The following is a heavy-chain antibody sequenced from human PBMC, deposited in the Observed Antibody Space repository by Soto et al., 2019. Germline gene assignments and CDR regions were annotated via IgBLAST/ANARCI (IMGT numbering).Heavy chain of an antibody. J-gene: IGHJ4*02. V-gene: IGHV1-18*04. D-gene: IGHD6-19*01. CDR2: IIAYNGNT. CDR1: GSTFPSYG. CDR3: ARGTQWLGPPFDY. Sequence: AALPVSCTASGSTFPSYGISWVRQAPGQGLEWMGWIIAYNGNTNYAQKLQGRVTMTTDTSTSTAYMELRSLRSDDTAVYYCARGTQWLGPPFDYWGQGTLVTVSS.